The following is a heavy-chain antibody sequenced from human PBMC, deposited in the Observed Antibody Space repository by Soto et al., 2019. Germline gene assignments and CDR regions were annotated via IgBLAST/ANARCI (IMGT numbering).Heavy chain of an antibody. J-gene: IGHJ4*01. D-gene: IGHD6-19*01. Sequence: GGSLRLSCAASGFTFSSPAMTWVRQTPGKGLEWVSSIDSAFAAYYSDSLKGHFTISRDNSKNTVYLQMNSLRADDTAVYYCAKDQWQLMHWGRGTLVTVSS. CDR3: AKDQWQLMH. CDR1: GFTFSSPA. V-gene: IGHV3-23*05. CDR2: IDSAFAA.